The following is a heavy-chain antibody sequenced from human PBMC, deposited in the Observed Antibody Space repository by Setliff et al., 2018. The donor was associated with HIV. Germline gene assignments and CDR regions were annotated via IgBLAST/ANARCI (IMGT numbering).Heavy chain of an antibody. Sequence: GESLKISCAASGFTSGFAFSHYWMHWVRQVPGKGLVWVSRITNDVSATTYADFVKGRFTISRDNAKNMVYLQMNSPRVEDTAVYYCTTGPYNGYSDWGHGTAVTVSS. J-gene: IGHJ4*01. V-gene: IGHV3-74*01. CDR2: ITNDVSAT. D-gene: IGHD5-12*01. CDR1: GFAFSHYW. CDR3: TTGPYNGYSD.